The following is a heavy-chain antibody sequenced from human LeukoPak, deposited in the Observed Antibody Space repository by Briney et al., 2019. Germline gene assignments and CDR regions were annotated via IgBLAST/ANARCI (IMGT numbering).Heavy chain of an antibody. D-gene: IGHD3-9*01. V-gene: IGHV4-34*01. J-gene: IGHJ2*01. Sequence: SETLSLTCAVYTRSFSDYYWSWLRQPPEMGLEWIGKISHSGSTNYNPSLKSRVSISVDTSKNHFSLKLSSLNASDTAVYYCARGVGYDILTGPGYFDLWGRGTLVTVSS. CDR3: ARGVGYDILTGPGYFDL. CDR1: TRSFSDYY. CDR2: ISHSGST.